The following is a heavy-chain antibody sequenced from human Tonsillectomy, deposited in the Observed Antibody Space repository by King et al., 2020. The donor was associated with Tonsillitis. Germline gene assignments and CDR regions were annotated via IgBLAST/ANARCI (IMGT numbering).Heavy chain of an antibody. CDR2: IKEDGSEK. V-gene: IGHV3-7*01. Sequence: VQLVESGGGLVQPGGSLRLSCAASGFTFSSYWMTWVRQAPGKGLEWVANIKEDGSEKYYVDSVKGRFTISRDNAKNSLYLQLNSLRAEDTAVYYCARDLSGWELLGWFDPWGQGTLVTVSS. D-gene: IGHD1-26*01. CDR1: GFTFSSYW. CDR3: ARDLSGWELLGWFDP. J-gene: IGHJ5*02.